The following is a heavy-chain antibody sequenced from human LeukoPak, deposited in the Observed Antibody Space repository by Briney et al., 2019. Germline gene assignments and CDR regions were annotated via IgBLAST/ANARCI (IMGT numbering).Heavy chain of an antibody. V-gene: IGHV3-21*01. CDR2: ISSSSSNI. Sequence: GGSLRLSCAASGFTFSSYSMNWVRQAPGKGLEWVSSISSSSSNIYYADSVKGRFTISRDNAKNSLYLQMNSLRAEDTAVYYCARVVAGYYFDYWGQGTLVTVSS. D-gene: IGHD6-19*01. J-gene: IGHJ4*02. CDR3: ARVVAGYYFDY. CDR1: GFTFSSYS.